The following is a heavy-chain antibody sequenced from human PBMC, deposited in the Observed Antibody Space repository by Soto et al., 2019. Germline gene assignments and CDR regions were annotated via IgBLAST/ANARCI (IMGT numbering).Heavy chain of an antibody. Sequence: TLSLTCAVSGDSISNNNCWNWVRQPPGKGLEWIGEIYDSGTTNDNPSLKSRVTMSVDKSKNQFSLRLSSLTAADTAVYYCARRRITTFGVVITGYGMDVWGQGTTVTVS. V-gene: IGHV4-4*02. CDR3: ARRRITTFGVVITGYGMDV. CDR2: IYDSGTT. J-gene: IGHJ6*02. CDR1: GDSISNNNC. D-gene: IGHD3-3*01.